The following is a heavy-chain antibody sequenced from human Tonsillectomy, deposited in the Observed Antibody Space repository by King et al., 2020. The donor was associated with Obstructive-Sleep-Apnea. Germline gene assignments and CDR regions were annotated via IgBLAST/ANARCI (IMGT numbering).Heavy chain of an antibody. J-gene: IGHJ4*02. CDR3: TTDPFGIAAAGTWDY. CDR1: GFTFSNAW. D-gene: IGHD6-13*01. CDR2: IKSKTDGGTT. Sequence: EVQLVESGGGLVKPGGSLRLSCAASGFTFSNAWMSWVRQAPGKGLEWVGRIKSKTDGGTTDYAAPVKGRFTISRDDSKNTLYLQMNSLKTEDTAVYYCTTDPFGIAAAGTWDYWGQGTLVTVSS. V-gene: IGHV3-15*01.